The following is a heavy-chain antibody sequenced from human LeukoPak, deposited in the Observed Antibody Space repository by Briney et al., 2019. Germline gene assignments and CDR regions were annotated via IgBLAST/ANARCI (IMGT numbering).Heavy chain of an antibody. D-gene: IGHD1-26*01. CDR3: AGGIVGVHAY. CDR2: IYYSGST. Sequence: SETLSLTCTVSGGSISSYYWSWIRQPPGKGLEWIGYIYYSGSTNYNPSLKSRVTISVDTSKNQFSLKLSSVTAADPAVYYCAGGIVGVHAYWGQGILVTVSS. CDR1: GGSISSYY. J-gene: IGHJ4*02. V-gene: IGHV4-59*01.